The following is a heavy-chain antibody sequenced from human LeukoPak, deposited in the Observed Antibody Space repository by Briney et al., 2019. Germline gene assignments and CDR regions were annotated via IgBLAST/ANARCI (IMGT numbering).Heavy chain of an antibody. D-gene: IGHD5-24*01. CDR1: GGTFSSYA. J-gene: IGHJ3*02. CDR3: ARARRWLPHMGDAFDI. Sequence: SVKVSCKASGGTFSSYAISWVRQAPGQGLEWMGGIIPIFGTANYAQKFQGRVTITADESTSTAYMELSSLRSEDTAVYYCARARRWLPHMGDAFDIWGQGTMVTVSS. CDR2: IIPIFGTA. V-gene: IGHV1-69*01.